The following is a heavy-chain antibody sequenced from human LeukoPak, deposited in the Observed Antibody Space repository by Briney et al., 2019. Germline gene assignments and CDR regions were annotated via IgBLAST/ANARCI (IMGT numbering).Heavy chain of an antibody. CDR3: ARQGYRTGGDWFDP. CDR1: GGSISSSSYY. Sequence: SETLSLTCTVSGGSISSSSYYWGWIRQPPGKGLEWIGSIYYSGSTYYNPSLKSRVTISVDTSKNQFSLKLSSVTAADTAVYYCARQGYRTGGDWFDPWGQGTLVTVSS. V-gene: IGHV4-39*01. J-gene: IGHJ5*02. CDR2: IYYSGST. D-gene: IGHD2-8*02.